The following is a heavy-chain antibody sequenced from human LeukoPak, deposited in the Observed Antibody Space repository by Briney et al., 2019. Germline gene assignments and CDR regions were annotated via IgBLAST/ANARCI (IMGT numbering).Heavy chain of an antibody. CDR2: ISNNGGYT. CDR3: ARSTYYYDSSGYYYVYYFDY. CDR1: GFTFSSSA. V-gene: IGHV3-23*01. D-gene: IGHD3-22*01. Sequence: GGSLRLSCAVSGFTFSSSAMSWVRQAPGKGLEWVSAISNNGGYTYYADSVQGRFTISRDNSKNTLYLQMNSLRAEDTAVYYCARSTYYYDSSGYYYVYYFDYWGQGTLVTVSS. J-gene: IGHJ4*02.